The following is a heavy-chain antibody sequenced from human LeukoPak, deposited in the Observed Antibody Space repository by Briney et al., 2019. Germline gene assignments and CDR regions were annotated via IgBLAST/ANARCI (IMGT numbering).Heavy chain of an antibody. Sequence: SETLSLTCTVSGGSISSYYWSWIRQPAGKGLEWIGRIYTSGSTNYNPSLKSRVTMSVDTSKNQFSLKLSSVTAADTAVYYCARVSGYCSGGSCSDPNFDYWGQGTLVTVSS. J-gene: IGHJ4*02. D-gene: IGHD2-15*01. CDR2: IYTSGST. CDR3: ARVSGYCSGGSCSDPNFDY. CDR1: GGSISSYY. V-gene: IGHV4-4*07.